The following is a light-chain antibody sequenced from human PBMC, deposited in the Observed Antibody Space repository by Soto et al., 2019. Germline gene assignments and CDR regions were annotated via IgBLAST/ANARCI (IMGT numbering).Light chain of an antibody. J-gene: IGLJ2*01. CDR3: AAWDDSLNGVL. CDR1: SSNFGRHS. CDR2: ANN. Sequence: QSVLTQPPSTSGTPGQSVTMSCSGSSSNFGRHSVSWYQQLPGTAPSLPIYANNQRPSGVPDRFSGSKSGNSASLTISGLQSEDEGFYHCAAWDDSLNGVLFGGGTQLTVL. V-gene: IGLV1-44*01.